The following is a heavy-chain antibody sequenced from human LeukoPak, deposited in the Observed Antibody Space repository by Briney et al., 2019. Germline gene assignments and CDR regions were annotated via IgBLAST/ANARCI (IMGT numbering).Heavy chain of an antibody. CDR1: GYTFTTYG. CDR3: ARDYSSGWPNFDY. Sequence: ASVKVSCKASGYTFTTYGISWVRQAPGQGLEWMGWISAYSGNTNYARKLQGRVTMTTDTSTSTAYMELRSLRSDDTAVYYCARDYSSGWPNFDYWGQGTLVTVSS. D-gene: IGHD6-19*01. J-gene: IGHJ4*02. CDR2: ISAYSGNT. V-gene: IGHV1-18*01.